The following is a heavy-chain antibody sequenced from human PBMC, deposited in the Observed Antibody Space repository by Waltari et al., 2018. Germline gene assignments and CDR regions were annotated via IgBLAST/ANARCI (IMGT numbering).Heavy chain of an antibody. J-gene: IGHJ6*02. CDR3: ARDPLPRGDSSWYAVYYYYYGMDV. D-gene: IGHD6-13*01. CDR2: IYHSGST. CDR1: GGSISSSNW. V-gene: IGHV4-4*02. Sequence: QVQLQESGPGLVKPSGTLSLTCAVSGGSISSSNWWSWVRQPPGKGLEWIGEIYHSGSTNYNPSLKSRVTISVDKSKNQFSLKLSSVTAADTAVYYCARDPLPRGDSSWYAVYYYYYGMDVWGQGTTVTVSS.